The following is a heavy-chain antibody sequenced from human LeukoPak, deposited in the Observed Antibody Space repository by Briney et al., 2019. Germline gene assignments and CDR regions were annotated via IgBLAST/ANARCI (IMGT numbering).Heavy chain of an antibody. CDR3: ARDAGERYSYGSAVDY. J-gene: IGHJ4*02. CDR1: GYTFTGYY. Sequence: ASVKVSCKASGYTFTGYYMHWVRQAPGQGLEWMGWINPNSGGTNYAQKFQGRVTMTRDTSISIAYMELSRLRSDDTAAYYCARDAGERYSYGSAVDYWGQGTLVTVSS. CDR2: INPNSGGT. D-gene: IGHD5-18*01. V-gene: IGHV1-2*02.